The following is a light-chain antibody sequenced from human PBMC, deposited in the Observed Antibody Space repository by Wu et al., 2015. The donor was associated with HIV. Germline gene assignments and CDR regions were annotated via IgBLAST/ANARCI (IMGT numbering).Light chain of an antibody. CDR3: QQYNNWPPAMYS. J-gene: IGKJ2*03. V-gene: IGKV3-15*01. CDR1: QSVANN. Sequence: EIVLTQSPVTLSLSPGERATLSCRASQSVANNLAWFQQKPGQAPRLLIYGASTRATGIPARFSGSGSGTEFTLTISSLQSEDFAVYYCQQYNNWPPAMYSFGQGTKLEIK. CDR2: GAS.